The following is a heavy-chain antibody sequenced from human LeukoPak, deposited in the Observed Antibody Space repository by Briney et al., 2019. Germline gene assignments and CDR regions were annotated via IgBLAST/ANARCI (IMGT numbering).Heavy chain of an antibody. Sequence: SVKVSCKASGGTFSSYAISWVRQAPGQGLEWMGRIIPILGIANYAQKFQGRVTITADKSTSTAYVELSSLRSEDTAVYYCARAIDFWSGLDYWGQGTLVTVSS. CDR2: IIPILGIA. CDR1: GGTFSSYA. V-gene: IGHV1-69*04. CDR3: ARAIDFWSGLDY. D-gene: IGHD3-3*01. J-gene: IGHJ4*02.